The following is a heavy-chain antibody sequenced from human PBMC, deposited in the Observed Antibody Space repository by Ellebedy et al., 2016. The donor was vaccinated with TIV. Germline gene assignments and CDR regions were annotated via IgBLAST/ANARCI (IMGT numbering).Heavy chain of an antibody. J-gene: IGHJ2*01. D-gene: IGHD5-18*01. CDR1: GFSFSAFA. V-gene: IGHV3-33*01. Sequence: GGSLRLSCAASGFSFSAFAMHWVRQAPGKGLEWVAGIWYDGSQEHYADSVKGRFTISRDNSKNTVSLQMTSLRGDDTATYYCARLGYSFGRYWYFDLWGRGTLVSVSS. CDR3: ARLGYSFGRYWYFDL. CDR2: IWYDGSQE.